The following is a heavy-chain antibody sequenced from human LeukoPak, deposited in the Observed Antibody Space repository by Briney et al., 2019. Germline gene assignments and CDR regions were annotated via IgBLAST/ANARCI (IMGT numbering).Heavy chain of an antibody. J-gene: IGHJ4*02. Sequence: QAGGSLRLSCAASGFTFSSYGMHWDRQAPGKGLEWVAFIRYDGSNKYYADSVKGRFTISRDNSKNTLYLQMNSLRAEDTAVYYCAKERDTAMVTIDYWGQGTLVTVSS. CDR2: IRYDGSNK. CDR3: AKERDTAMVTIDY. V-gene: IGHV3-30*02. D-gene: IGHD5-18*01. CDR1: GFTFSSYG.